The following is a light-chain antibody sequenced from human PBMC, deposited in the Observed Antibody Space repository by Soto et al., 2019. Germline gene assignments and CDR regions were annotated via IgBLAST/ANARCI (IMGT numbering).Light chain of an antibody. J-gene: IGLJ2*01. Sequence: QSVLTQPPSVSGAPGQRVTISCTGSSSNIGAGYGVHWYQKLPGTAPKLLIYGNTNRPSGVPDRFSGSKSGTSASLAITGLQAEDEADYYCQSYDNSLRRSVFGGGTKLTVL. CDR1: SSNIGAGYG. CDR2: GNT. V-gene: IGLV1-40*01. CDR3: QSYDNSLRRSV.